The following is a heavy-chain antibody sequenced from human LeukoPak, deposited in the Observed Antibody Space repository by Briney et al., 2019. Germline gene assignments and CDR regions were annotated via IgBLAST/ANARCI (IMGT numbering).Heavy chain of an antibody. D-gene: IGHD3-10*01. V-gene: IGHV4-59*08. CDR3: ARLVYGSGSSYFDY. CDR1: GGSISSYY. Sequence: SETLSLTCTVSGGSISSYYWNWIRQPPGKGLEWIGYIYYSGSTNYNPSLKSRVTISVDTSKNQFSLKLSSVTAADTAVYYCARLVYGSGSSYFDYWSQGTLVTVSS. J-gene: IGHJ4*02. CDR2: IYYSGST.